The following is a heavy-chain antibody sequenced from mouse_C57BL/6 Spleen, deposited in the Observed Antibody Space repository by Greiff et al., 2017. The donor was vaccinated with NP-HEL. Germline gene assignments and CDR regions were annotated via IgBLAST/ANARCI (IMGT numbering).Heavy chain of an antibody. CDR3: ARSYYYGSFDY. Sequence: QVQLQQSGAELVRPGASVKLSCKASGYTFTDYYINWVKQRPGQGLEWIARIYPGSGNTYYNEKFKGKATLTAEKSSSTAYMQLSSLTSEDSAVYFCARSYYYGSFDYWGQGTTLTVSS. CDR1: GYTFTDYY. D-gene: IGHD1-1*01. J-gene: IGHJ2*01. V-gene: IGHV1-76*01. CDR2: IYPGSGNT.